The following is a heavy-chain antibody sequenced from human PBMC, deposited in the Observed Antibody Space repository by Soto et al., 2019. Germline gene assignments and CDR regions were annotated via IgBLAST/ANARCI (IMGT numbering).Heavy chain of an antibody. J-gene: IGHJ2*01. CDR1: GFTFSSYA. Sequence: QVQLVESGGGVVQPGRSLRLSCAASGFTFSSYAMHWVRQAPGKGLEWVAVISYDGSNKYYADSVKGRFTISRDNSKNXLYLEMNSLGAEGTAVYYCARPLWRNDYNWGYFDLWGRGTLVTVSS. D-gene: IGHD4-4*01. CDR2: ISYDGSNK. CDR3: ARPLWRNDYNWGYFDL. V-gene: IGHV3-30-3*01.